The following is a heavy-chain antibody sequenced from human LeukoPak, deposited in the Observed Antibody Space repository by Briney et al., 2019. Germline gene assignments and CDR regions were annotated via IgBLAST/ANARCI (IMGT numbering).Heavy chain of an antibody. CDR2: INHRGTT. V-gene: IGHV4-34*01. CDR1: AESYSHYY. Sequence: SETLSLTCAVYAESYSHYYWTWIRQAPGKGLEWLGEINHRGTTNFNLSLESRATVSVDTSKHQFSLKLTSVSAADTAVYYCATMSPNGYTGLIGAVVGYFENWGQGTLVTVSS. J-gene: IGHJ4*02. CDR3: ATMSPNGYTGLIGAVVGYFEN. D-gene: IGHD3-16*01.